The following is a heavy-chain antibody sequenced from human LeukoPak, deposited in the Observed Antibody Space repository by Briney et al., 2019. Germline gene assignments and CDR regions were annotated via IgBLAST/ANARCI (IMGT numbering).Heavy chain of an antibody. CDR2: ISASGSAT. J-gene: IGHJ4*02. Sequence: GGSLRLSCAASGFIFSNYGMNWVRQAPGKGLEWVAAISASGSATSYADSVRGRFTISRDNSKSTTYLQMNSLRAEDTAVFYCAKDPYLRDFWSGYFDYWGQGIPVTVSS. V-gene: IGHV3-23*01. CDR1: GFIFSNYG. CDR3: AKDPYLRDFWSGYFDY. D-gene: IGHD3-3*01.